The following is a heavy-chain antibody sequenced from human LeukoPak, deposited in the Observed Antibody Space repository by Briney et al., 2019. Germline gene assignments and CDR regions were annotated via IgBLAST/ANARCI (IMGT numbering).Heavy chain of an antibody. V-gene: IGHV4-39*07. CDR2: IYYSGST. Sequence: PSEILSLTCTVSGGSISSYYWGWIRQPPGKGLEWIGSIYYSGSTYYNPSLKSRVTISVDTSKNQFSLKLSSVTAADTAVYYCARLKFSGSYTLDYWGQGTLVTVSS. J-gene: IGHJ4*02. CDR3: ARLKFSGSYTLDY. D-gene: IGHD1-26*01. CDR1: GGSISSYY.